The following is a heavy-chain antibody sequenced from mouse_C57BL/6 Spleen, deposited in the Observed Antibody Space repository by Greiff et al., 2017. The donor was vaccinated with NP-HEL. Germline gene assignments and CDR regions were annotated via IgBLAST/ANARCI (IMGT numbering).Heavy chain of an antibody. V-gene: IGHV1-81*01. Sequence: VKLMESGAELARPGASVKLSCKASGYTFTSYGISWVKQRTGQGLEWIGEIYPRSGNTYYNEKFKGKATLTADKSSSTAYMELRSLTSEDSAVYFCASTVVATDYWGQGTTLTVSS. D-gene: IGHD1-1*01. CDR3: ASTVVATDY. J-gene: IGHJ2*01. CDR2: IYPRSGNT. CDR1: GYTFTSYG.